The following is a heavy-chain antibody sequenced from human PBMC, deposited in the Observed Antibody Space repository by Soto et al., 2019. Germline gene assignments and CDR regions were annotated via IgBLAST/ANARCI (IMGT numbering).Heavy chain of an antibody. Sequence: QVQLVQSGAEMKKPGSSVKVSCQSSGGTFNTYAMNWVRQAPGQGPEWMGDISPMFGAATYAPKFQGRVTITADESTGTSYMQLSSLTSEDTALYFCAREVQVHTPAFVYWGQGTLVTVS. J-gene: IGHJ4*02. V-gene: IGHV1-69*19. CDR3: AREVQVHTPAFVY. CDR1: GGTFNTYA. CDR2: ISPMFGAA. D-gene: IGHD3-10*01.